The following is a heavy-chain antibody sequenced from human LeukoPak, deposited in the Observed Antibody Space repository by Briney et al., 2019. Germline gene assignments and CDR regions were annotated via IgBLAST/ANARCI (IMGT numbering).Heavy chain of an antibody. CDR1: GFTFSSYG. V-gene: IGHV3-30*02. D-gene: IGHD4-17*01. Sequence: GGFLRLSCAASGFTFSSYGMHWVRQAPGKGLEGGAFIRYDGSNKYYADSVKGRFTISRDNSKNTLYLQMNSLRAEDTAVYYCAKDLGIGYGDYIRYWGQGTLVTVSS. J-gene: IGHJ4*02. CDR3: AKDLGIGYGDYIRY. CDR2: IRYDGSNK.